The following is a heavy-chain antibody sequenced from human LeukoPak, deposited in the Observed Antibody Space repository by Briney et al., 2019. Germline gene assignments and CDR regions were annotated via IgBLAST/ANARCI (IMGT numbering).Heavy chain of an antibody. CDR2: INPDGSGP. J-gene: IGHJ4*02. CDR1: GFTFTSYW. Sequence: PGGSLRLSWAPCGFTFTSYWMHWVRQAPGKGLVWVSRINPDGSGPIYADSVKGRFTISRDNAKNTLYLQMNSLRDEDTAVYYCARPTTTLEYWGQGTLVTVCS. D-gene: IGHD1-7*01. CDR3: ARPTTTLEY. V-gene: IGHV3-74*01.